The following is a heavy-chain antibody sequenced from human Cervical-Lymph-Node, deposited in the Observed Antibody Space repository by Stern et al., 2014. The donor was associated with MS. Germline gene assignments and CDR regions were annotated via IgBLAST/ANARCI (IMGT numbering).Heavy chain of an antibody. CDR2: ISPKTGNE. V-gene: IGHV1-2*02. D-gene: IGHD1-26*01. CDR3: ARDRGSYSDY. Sequence: VQLVQSGAEVERPGASVKVSCKASGYTFTAYFLHWVRQAPGQGLELMGWISPKTGNETYAQKFQDRVTKTRDTSINTGYMEVSGLRSDDTAVYYCARDRGSYSDYWGQGTLVAVSS. CDR1: GYTFTAYF. J-gene: IGHJ4*02.